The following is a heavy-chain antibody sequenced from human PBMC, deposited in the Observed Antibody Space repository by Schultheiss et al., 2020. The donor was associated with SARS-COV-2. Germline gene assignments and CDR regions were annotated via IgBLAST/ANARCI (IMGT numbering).Heavy chain of an antibody. V-gene: IGHV3-23*01. CDR2: ISGSGGST. CDR3: AKESLLVVVVPAAIDY. D-gene: IGHD2-2*02. CDR1: GFTFSNYA. J-gene: IGHJ4*02. Sequence: GESLKISCAASGFTFSNYAMSWVRQAPGKGLEWVSAISGSGGSTYYADSVKGRFTISRDSSKNTLYLQMNSLRAEDTAVYYCAKESLLVVVVPAAIDYWGQGTLVTVSS.